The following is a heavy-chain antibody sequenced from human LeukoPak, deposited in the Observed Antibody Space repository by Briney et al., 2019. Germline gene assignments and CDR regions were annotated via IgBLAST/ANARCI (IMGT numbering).Heavy chain of an antibody. D-gene: IGHD1-14*01. Sequence: GGSLRLSCAASGFTFSDYYMSWIRQAPGKGLEWVSYISSSGSTIYYADSVKGRFTISRDNAKNSLYLQMNSLRAEDTAVYYCASPTRDRQKHRENWFDPWGQGTLVTVSS. CDR3: ASPTRDRQKHRENWFDP. V-gene: IGHV3-11*01. CDR2: ISSSGSTI. J-gene: IGHJ5*02. CDR1: GFTFSDYY.